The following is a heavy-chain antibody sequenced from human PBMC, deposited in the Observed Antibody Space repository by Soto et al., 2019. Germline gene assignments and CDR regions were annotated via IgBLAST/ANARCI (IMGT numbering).Heavy chain of an antibody. V-gene: IGHV1-46*01. D-gene: IGHD5-12*01. CDR2: VNPNGGGT. Sequence: QVQLVQSGAEVKKPGASVRVSCKASGYNFTSYYMHWVRQAPGQGLEWMGIVNPNGGGTSHAQKFQGRVTMTRDTSTSTVYMELTGLRSEDTAVYYCARGGEWLQLDYWGQGTLVTVSS. J-gene: IGHJ4*02. CDR3: ARGGEWLQLDY. CDR1: GYNFTSYY.